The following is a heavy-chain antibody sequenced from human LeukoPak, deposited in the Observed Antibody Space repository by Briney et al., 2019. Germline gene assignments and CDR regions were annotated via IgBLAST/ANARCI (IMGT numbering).Heavy chain of an antibody. J-gene: IGHJ6*02. CDR3: ARDPTPYCYYGMDV. CDR2: ISAYNGNT. V-gene: IGHV1-18*01. Sequence: ASVKVSCKASGYTFTSYGISWVRQAPGQGLEWMGWISAYNGNTNYAQKLQGRVTMTTDTSTSTAYMELRSLRSDDTAVYYCARDPTPYCYYGMDVWGQGTTVTVSS. CDR1: GYTFTSYG.